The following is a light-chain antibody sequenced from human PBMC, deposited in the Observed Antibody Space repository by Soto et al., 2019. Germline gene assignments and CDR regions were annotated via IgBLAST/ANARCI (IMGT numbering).Light chain of an antibody. CDR2: DAS. J-gene: IGKJ1*01. Sequence: ELMMTQSPATLSGAPGERATLSCRASLSVSRNLAWYQQKPGQAPRLLIFDASTRATGIPARFSGSGSGTEFTLTITSLQSEAFAVYYCQQYNAWPRTFGQGTKVDIK. CDR3: QQYNAWPRT. CDR1: LSVSRN. V-gene: IGKV3-15*01.